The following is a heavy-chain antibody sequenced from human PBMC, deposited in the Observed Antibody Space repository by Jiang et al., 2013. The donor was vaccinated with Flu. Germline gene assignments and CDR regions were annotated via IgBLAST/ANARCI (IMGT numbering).Heavy chain of an antibody. D-gene: IGHD2-15*01. CDR1: GYTFTGYY. CDR3: ARETSACDRPTHFGGSCYSFDY. Sequence: KASGYTFTGYYMHWVRQAPGQGLEWMGWINPNSGGTNYAQKFQGRVTMTRDTSISTAYMELSRLRSDDTAVYYCARETSACDRPTHFGGSCYSFDYWGQGTLVTVSS. V-gene: IGHV1-2*02. CDR2: INPNSGGT. J-gene: IGHJ4*02.